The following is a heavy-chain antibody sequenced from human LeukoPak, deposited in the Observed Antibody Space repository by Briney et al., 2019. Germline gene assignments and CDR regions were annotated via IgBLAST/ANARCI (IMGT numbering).Heavy chain of an antibody. CDR3: VRDLPRTSGP. CDR1: GFSFSTAW. CDR2: INGDGGAI. Sequence: PGGSLRLSCVASGFSFSTAWVHWARQTPGKGLVWVSHINGDGGAINYADDVKGRFTISRDNAKSTLYLQMNSLRVEDTAVYYCVRDLPRTSGPWGQGTLVTVSS. J-gene: IGHJ5*02. D-gene: IGHD3-10*01. V-gene: IGHV3-74*01.